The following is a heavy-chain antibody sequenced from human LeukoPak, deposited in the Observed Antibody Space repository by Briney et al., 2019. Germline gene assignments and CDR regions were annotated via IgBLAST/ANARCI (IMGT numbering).Heavy chain of an antibody. Sequence: SETLSLTCTVSGGSISSYYWSWIRQPPGKGLEWIGYIYYSGSTNYNPSLKSRVTMSVDTSKNQFSLKLSSVTAADTAVYYCARETYYYDSSGYLFIDYWGQGTLVTVSS. D-gene: IGHD3-22*01. J-gene: IGHJ4*02. CDR1: GGSISSYY. CDR2: IYYSGST. V-gene: IGHV4-59*12. CDR3: ARETYYYDSSGYLFIDY.